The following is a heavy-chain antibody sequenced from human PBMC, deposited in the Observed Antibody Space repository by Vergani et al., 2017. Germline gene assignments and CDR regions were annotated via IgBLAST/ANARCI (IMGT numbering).Heavy chain of an antibody. Sequence: EVHLVESGGGLVQPGGSLRLSCAASGFTFSSYSMNWVRQAPGKGLEWVSYISSSSSTIYYADSVKGRFTISRDNAKNSLYLLMNSLRAEDTALYYCAKDLGTSSGGGWFDPWGQGTLVTVSS. CDR1: GFTFSSYS. CDR2: ISSSSSTI. D-gene: IGHD6-6*01. V-gene: IGHV3-48*01. CDR3: AKDLGTSSGGGWFDP. J-gene: IGHJ5*02.